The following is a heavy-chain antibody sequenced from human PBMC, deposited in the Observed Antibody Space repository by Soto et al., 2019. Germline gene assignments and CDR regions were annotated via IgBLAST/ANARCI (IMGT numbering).Heavy chain of an antibody. CDR1: GFTFSSYA. D-gene: IGHD3-10*01. CDR2: ISYDGTDE. CDR3: VKQTGSGSYYNAGSGGHFDS. V-gene: IGHV3-30*18. J-gene: IGHJ4*02. Sequence: GGSLRLSCAASGFTFSSYAMSWVRQAPGKGLEWVAMISYDGTDEYYLDSVKGRFTISRDNSKNTLYLDMTSLRPEDTAIYYCVKQTGSGSYYNAGSGGHFDSWGQGILVTVSS.